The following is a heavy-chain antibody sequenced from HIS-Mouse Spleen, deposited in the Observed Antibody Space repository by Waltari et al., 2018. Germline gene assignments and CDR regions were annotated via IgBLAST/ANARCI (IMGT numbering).Heavy chain of an antibody. V-gene: IGHV4-39*01. Sequence: QLQLQESGPGLVKPSETLSLTCTVSGGSISSSSYYWGWIRQPPGKGLEWIGSIYFSGSTYYNQSLKVRVTISVDTSKNQFSLKLSSVTAADTAVYYCARHNLNYWYFDLWGRGTLVTVSS. J-gene: IGHJ2*01. CDR1: GGSISSSSYY. CDR3: ARHNLNYWYFDL. CDR2: IYFSGST.